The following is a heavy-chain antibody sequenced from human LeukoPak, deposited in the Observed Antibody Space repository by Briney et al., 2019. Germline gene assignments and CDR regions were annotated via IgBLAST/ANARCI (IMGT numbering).Heavy chain of an antibody. V-gene: IGHV3-53*01. CDR2: IYSGGST. J-gene: IGHJ3*02. Sequence: GGSLRLSCAASGFTVSSNYMSWVRQAPGKGLEWVSVIYSGGSTYYADSVKGRFTISRDNSNNTLYLQMNSLRAEDTAVYYCARSDPVNAFDIWGQGTMVTVSS. CDR1: GFTVSSNY. CDR3: ARSDPVNAFDI.